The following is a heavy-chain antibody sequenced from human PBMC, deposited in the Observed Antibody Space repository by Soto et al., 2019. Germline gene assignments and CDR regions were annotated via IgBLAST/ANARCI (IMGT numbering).Heavy chain of an antibody. J-gene: IGHJ5*02. CDR1: GFSLRTSGVG. Sequence: SGPTLVNPTQTLTLTCIFSGFSLRTSGVGVGWIRQPPGKALEWLGFIYWNDDKRYSPSLKSRLTITKDTSKNQVVLTMTNMGPVDTATYYCAKSGSSGWYGWFDPRGQGTLVTVSS. D-gene: IGHD6-19*01. CDR3: AKSGSSGWYGWFDP. CDR2: IYWNDDK. V-gene: IGHV2-5*01.